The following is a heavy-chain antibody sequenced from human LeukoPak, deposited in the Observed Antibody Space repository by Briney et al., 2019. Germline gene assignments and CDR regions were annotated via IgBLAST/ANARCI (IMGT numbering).Heavy chain of an antibody. Sequence: GGSLRLSCAASGFTFSDYYMSWIRQAPGKGLEGVSYISSRGNNIYYADSVKGRVTISRDNAKNSVYLQMNSLRAEDTAVYHCARDRDYYASGSYYRYWGQGTLVTVSS. J-gene: IGHJ4*02. CDR2: ISSRGNNI. D-gene: IGHD3-10*01. CDR1: GFTFSDYY. CDR3: ARDRDYYASGSYYRY. V-gene: IGHV3-11*01.